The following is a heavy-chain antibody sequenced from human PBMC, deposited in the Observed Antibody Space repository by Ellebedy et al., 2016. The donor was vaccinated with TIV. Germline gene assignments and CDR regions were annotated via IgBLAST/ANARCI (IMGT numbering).Heavy chain of an antibody. Sequence: SETLSLXXTVSGDSISNDNYYWVWLRQPPGRGLESIASIYFSGTTYYRPSLKSRVTISKDTSKNQISLRLTSLTAADTAIYYCARDSLLTRRLRGGLDYWGQGTLVTVSS. V-gene: IGHV4-39*07. CDR1: GDSISNDNYY. J-gene: IGHJ4*02. CDR2: IYFSGTT. CDR3: ARDSLLTRRLRGGLDY. D-gene: IGHD3-16*01.